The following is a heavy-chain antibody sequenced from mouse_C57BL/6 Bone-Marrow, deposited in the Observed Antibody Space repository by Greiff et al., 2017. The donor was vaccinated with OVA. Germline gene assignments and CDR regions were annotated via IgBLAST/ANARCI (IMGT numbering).Heavy chain of an antibody. J-gene: IGHJ4*01. V-gene: IGHV5-4*03. Sequence: EVMLVESGGGLVKPGGSLKLSCAASGFTFSSYAMSWVRQTPEKRLEWVATISDGGSYTYYPDNVKGRFTISRDNAKNNLYLQMSHLKSEDTAMYYCASLYYGNFPYAMDYWGQGTSVTVSS. CDR2: ISDGGSYT. CDR1: GFTFSSYA. CDR3: ASLYYGNFPYAMDY. D-gene: IGHD2-1*01.